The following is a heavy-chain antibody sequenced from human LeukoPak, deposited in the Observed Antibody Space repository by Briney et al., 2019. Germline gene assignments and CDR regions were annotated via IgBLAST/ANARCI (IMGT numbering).Heavy chain of an antibody. CDR3: ASLNYDSSGYYSNFDY. J-gene: IGHJ4*02. Sequence: KASETLSLTCTVSGGSISSSSYYWGWIRQPPGKGLEWIGNIYYSGSTYYNPSLKSRVTISVDTSKNQFSLKLSSVTAADTAVYYCASLNYDSSGYYSNFDYWGQGTLVIVSS. CDR1: GGSISSSSYY. CDR2: IYYSGST. V-gene: IGHV4-39*01. D-gene: IGHD3-22*01.